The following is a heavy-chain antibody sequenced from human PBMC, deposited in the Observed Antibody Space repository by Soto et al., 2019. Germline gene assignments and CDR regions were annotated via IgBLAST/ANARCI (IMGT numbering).Heavy chain of an antibody. J-gene: IGHJ5*02. D-gene: IGHD6-13*01. Sequence: LRLSCAASGFTFRSFTMNWVRQAPGKGLEWVSTISSNSAYIYYTDALRGRFTISRDNAKNSLHLQMNSLRAEDTAVHYCTRDASRDSSARGWFDPWGPGTLVTVSS. CDR1: GFTFRSFT. V-gene: IGHV3-21*01. CDR2: ISSNSAYI. CDR3: TRDASRDSSARGWFDP.